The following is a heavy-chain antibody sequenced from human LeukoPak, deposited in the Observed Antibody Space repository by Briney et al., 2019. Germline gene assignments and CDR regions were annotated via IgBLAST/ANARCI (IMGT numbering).Heavy chain of an antibody. D-gene: IGHD2-8*01. J-gene: IGHJ4*02. CDR1: GGTFSSYG. Sequence: SVKVSCKASGGTFSSYGISWVRQAPGQGLGWMGGIIPIFGTAKFAQKFQGGVTLTPEESTTTAYTEQLSLRSEDTALYYCARGDRPLFCTLPDYWGQGTLVTVSS. V-gene: IGHV1-69*01. CDR2: IIPIFGTA. CDR3: ARGDRPLFCTLPDY.